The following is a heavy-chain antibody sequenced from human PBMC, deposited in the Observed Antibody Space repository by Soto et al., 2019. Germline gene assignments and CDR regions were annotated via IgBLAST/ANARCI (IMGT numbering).Heavy chain of an antibody. CDR2: ISAYNGNT. Sequence: ASVKVSCKASGYTFTSYGISWVRQAPGQGLEWMGWISAYNGNTNYAQKLQGRVTMTTDTSTSTAYMELRSLRSDDTAVYYCAREGADIVVVVAATEGGFDPWGQGTLVTVSS. J-gene: IGHJ5*02. D-gene: IGHD2-15*01. V-gene: IGHV1-18*01. CDR1: GYTFTSYG. CDR3: AREGADIVVVVAATEGGFDP.